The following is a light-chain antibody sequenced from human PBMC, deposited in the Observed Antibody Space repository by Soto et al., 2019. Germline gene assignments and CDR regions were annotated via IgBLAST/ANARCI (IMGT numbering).Light chain of an antibody. CDR3: QQYSSIPFT. CDR2: WAS. CDR1: QSVLYSSNNKNY. V-gene: IGKV4-1*01. J-gene: IGKJ3*01. Sequence: DIVMTQSPDSLAVSLGERATINCKSSQSVLYSSNNKNYLAWYQQKPGQPPKLLIYWASTRESGVPDRFSGSGSVTDFTLTISSLQAEDVAVYYCQQYSSIPFTFGPGTKVDIK.